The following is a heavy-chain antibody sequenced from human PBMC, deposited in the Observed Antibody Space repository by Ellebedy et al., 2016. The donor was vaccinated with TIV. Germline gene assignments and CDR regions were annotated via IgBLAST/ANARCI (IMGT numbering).Heavy chain of an antibody. CDR1: GFTVSGNY. Sequence: GESLKISCAVSGFTVSGNYMSWVRQAPGKGLEWVSIIYSSDIIYYPDSVKGRFTISRDNSKNTVSLQMNSLRAEDTAVYYCSRVDLGLAFHYWGRGTLVTVSS. J-gene: IGHJ4*02. V-gene: IGHV3-53*01. D-gene: IGHD3/OR15-3a*01. CDR3: SRVDLGLAFHY. CDR2: IYSSDII.